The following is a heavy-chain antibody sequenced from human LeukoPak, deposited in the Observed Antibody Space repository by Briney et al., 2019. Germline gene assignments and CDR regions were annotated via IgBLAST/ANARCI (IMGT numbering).Heavy chain of an antibody. CDR1: GYSFTDYW. J-gene: IGHJ1*01. CDR3: ARGLLLSEH. Sequence: GESLKISCKGSGYSFTDYWIGWVRQATGQGLEWMGWMNPNSGNTGYAQKFQGRVTMTRNTSIGTAYMELSSLRSEDTAVYYCARGLLLSEHWGQGTLVTVSS. D-gene: IGHD1-26*01. V-gene: IGHV1-8*02. CDR2: MNPNSGNT.